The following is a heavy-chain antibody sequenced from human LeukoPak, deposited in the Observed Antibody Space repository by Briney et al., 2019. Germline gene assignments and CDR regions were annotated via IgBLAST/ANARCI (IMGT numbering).Heavy chain of an antibody. CDR3: ARSPSLPYNWFDP. CDR2: IIPILGIA. J-gene: IGHJ5*02. V-gene: IGHV1-69*04. Sequence: SVKVSCKASGGTFSSYAISWVRQAPGQGLEWMGRIIPILGIANYAQKFQGRVTITADKSTSTAYMELSSLRSEDTAVYYCARSPSLPYNWFDPWGQGTLVTVSS. CDR1: GGTFSSYA.